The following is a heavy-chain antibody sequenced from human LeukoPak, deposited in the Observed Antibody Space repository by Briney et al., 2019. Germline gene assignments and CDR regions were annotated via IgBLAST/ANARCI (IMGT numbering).Heavy chain of an antibody. D-gene: IGHD3-22*01. CDR2: IRSKANSYAT. CDR3: ARESPRSGYYYGDDAFDI. V-gene: IGHV3-73*01. J-gene: IGHJ3*02. Sequence: GGSLRLSCAASGFTFSGSAMHWVRQASGKGLEWVGRIRSKANSYATAYAASVKGRFTISRDDSKNTAYLQMNSLKTEDTAVYYCARESPRSGYYYGDDAFDIWGQGTMVTVSS. CDR1: GFTFSGSA.